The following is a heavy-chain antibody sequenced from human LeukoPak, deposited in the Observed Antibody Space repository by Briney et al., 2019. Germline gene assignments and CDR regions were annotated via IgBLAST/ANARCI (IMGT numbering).Heavy chain of an antibody. V-gene: IGHV3-21*01. CDR3: ARDLGGPYSSSSPFDY. CDR1: GFTFSSYS. Sequence: GGSLRLSCAASGFTFSSYSMNWVRQAPGKGLEWVSSISSSSSYIYYADSVKGRFTISRDNAKNSLYLQMNSQRAEDTAVYYCARDLGGPYSSSSPFDYWGQGTLVTVSS. CDR2: ISSSSSYI. J-gene: IGHJ4*02. D-gene: IGHD6-6*01.